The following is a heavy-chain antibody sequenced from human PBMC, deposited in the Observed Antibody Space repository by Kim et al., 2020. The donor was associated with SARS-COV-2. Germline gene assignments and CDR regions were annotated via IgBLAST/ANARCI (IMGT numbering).Heavy chain of an antibody. CDR1: GFTFSNAW. CDR3: TTDIWTSRARDY. J-gene: IGHJ4*02. D-gene: IGHD1-1*01. CDR2: IHSKTDGGTS. Sequence: GGSLRLSCAASGFTFSNAWLNWVRQAPGKGLEWVGRIHSKTDGGTSDYAASVKGRFTISRDDSKTTLYLQMDSLKTEDTAVYYCTTDIWTSRARDYWDQGTLVTVSS. V-gene: IGHV3-15*01.